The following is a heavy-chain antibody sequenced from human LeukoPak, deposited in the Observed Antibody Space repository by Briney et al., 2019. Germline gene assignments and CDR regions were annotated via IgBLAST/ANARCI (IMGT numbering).Heavy chain of an antibody. V-gene: IGHV1-69*06. CDR2: IIPIFGTA. J-gene: IGHJ4*02. CDR3: ARVETYSSGWYRVDY. CDR1: GGTFSSYA. Sequence: ASVKVSCKASGGTFSSYAISWVRQAPGQGLEWMGGIIPIFGTANYAQKFQGRVTITADKSTSTAYMELSSLRSEDTAVYYCARVETYSSGWYRVDYWGQGTLVTVSS. D-gene: IGHD6-19*01.